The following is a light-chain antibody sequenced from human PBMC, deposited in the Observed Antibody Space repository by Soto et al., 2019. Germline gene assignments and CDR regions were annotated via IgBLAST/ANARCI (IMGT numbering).Light chain of an antibody. V-gene: IGLV2-8*01. Sequence: QSALTQPPSASGSPGQSVTISCTGTSSEIGGYNYVSWYQHHPGKAPKLMIYEVSKRPSGVPDRFSGSKSGNTASLTVSGLHAEDEADYYCSSYAGSNNLLFGGGTKVTVL. CDR3: SSYAGSNNLL. CDR2: EVS. J-gene: IGLJ2*01. CDR1: SSEIGGYNY.